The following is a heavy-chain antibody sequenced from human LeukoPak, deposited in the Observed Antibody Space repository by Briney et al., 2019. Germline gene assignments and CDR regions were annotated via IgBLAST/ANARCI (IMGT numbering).Heavy chain of an antibody. CDR1: GGSFSGYY. V-gene: IGHV4-34*01. D-gene: IGHD5-12*01. CDR2: IYHCGDT. Sequence: SESLSLTRVVCGGSFSGYYLGWIRQTPGRGLEEIGVIYHCGDTNHNPSLQRRFIMSVDTSKNQFSLRIRSVAAADTAVYYCGRARGTVAIDYWGQGTLVTVSS. J-gene: IGHJ4*02. CDR3: GRARGTVAIDY.